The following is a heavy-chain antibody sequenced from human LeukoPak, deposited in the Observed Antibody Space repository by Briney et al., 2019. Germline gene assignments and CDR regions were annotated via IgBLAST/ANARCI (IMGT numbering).Heavy chain of an antibody. CDR1: GGSISSSSYY. CDR2: IYYSGST. J-gene: IGHJ5*02. CDR3: ASCWSADLWFGEPRPGRFDP. V-gene: IGHV4-39*07. Sequence: SETLSLTCTVSGGSISSSSYYWGWIRQPPGKGLEWIGSIYYSGSTHYNPSLKSRVTISVDTSKNQFSLKLSSVTAADTAVYYCASCWSADLWFGEPRPGRFDPWGQGTLVTVSS. D-gene: IGHD3-10*01.